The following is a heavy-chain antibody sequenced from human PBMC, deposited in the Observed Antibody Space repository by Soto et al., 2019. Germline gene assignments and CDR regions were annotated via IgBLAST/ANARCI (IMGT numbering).Heavy chain of an antibody. CDR1: GGSMKNFY. V-gene: IGHV4-59*01. Sequence: PSETLSLTCTVSGGSMKNFYWSWIRQPPGKGLEWIGYIYYSGSSNYNPSLRSRVTILVDTPKNQFSLKLTSVSAADTAVYYCARAVAAAGSRFAFDSWGQGTLVTVSS. D-gene: IGHD6-13*01. J-gene: IGHJ4*02. CDR2: IYYSGSS. CDR3: ARAVAAAGSRFAFDS.